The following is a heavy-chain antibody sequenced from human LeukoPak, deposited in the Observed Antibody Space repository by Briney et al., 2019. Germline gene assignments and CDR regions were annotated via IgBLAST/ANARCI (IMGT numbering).Heavy chain of an antibody. V-gene: IGHV4-61*01. CDR3: ARDSITLSKNWYFDL. J-gene: IGHJ2*01. CDR2: IYYSGSA. Sequence: SETLSLTCTVSGASISSRSYYWGWIRQPPGKGLEWIGYIYYSGSASFNPSLKSRLTMSIDTSKNQFSLKLNSVTAADTAVYYCARDSITLSKNWYFDLWGRGTLVTVSS. CDR1: GASISSRSYY. D-gene: IGHD1-20*01.